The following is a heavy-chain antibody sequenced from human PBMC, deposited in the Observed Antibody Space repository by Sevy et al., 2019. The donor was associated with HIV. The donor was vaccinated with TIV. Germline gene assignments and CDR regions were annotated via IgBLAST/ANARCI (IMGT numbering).Heavy chain of an antibody. Sequence: SETLSLTCTVSGDPISNDYWSWIRQPPGKGLEWIGYIYYSGSTNYNPSLKSRVTISLDTSKNQFSVKLSSVTAADTAVYYCARGTFSYGYWREFDYWGQGTLVTVSS. CDR2: IYYSGST. CDR3: ARGTFSYGYWREFDY. J-gene: IGHJ4*02. D-gene: IGHD5-18*01. CDR1: GDPISNDY. V-gene: IGHV4-59*01.